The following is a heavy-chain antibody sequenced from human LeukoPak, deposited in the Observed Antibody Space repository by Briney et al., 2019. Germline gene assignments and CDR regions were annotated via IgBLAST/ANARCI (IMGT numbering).Heavy chain of an antibody. D-gene: IGHD6-19*01. CDR3: VKSGIAVAGTYFDY. J-gene: IGHJ4*02. CDR1: GFTFSSYA. CDR2: ISSNVGST. V-gene: IGHV3-64D*06. Sequence: SGGSLRLSCSASGFTFSSYAMHWVRQAPGKGLEYVSAISSNVGSTYYADSVKGRFTISRDNSKNTLYLQMSSLRAEDTAVYYCVKSGIAVAGTYFDYWGQGTLVTVSS.